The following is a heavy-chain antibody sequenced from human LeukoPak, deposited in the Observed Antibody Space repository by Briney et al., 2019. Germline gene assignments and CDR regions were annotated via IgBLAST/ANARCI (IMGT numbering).Heavy chain of an antibody. Sequence: ASVKVSCTASGYSFTSHAIHWARQAPGQRLEWMGWITVGDGNTKYSEKFQGRVTITRDTSASTVYMELSSLRSEDTAVYYCARSQNGGYNYWGQGTLVTVSS. CDR1: GYSFTSHA. CDR3: ARSQNGGYNY. D-gene: IGHD1-26*01. CDR2: ITVGDGNT. J-gene: IGHJ4*02. V-gene: IGHV1-3*01.